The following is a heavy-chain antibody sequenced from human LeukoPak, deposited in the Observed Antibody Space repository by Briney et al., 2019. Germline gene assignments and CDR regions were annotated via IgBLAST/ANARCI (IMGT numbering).Heavy chain of an antibody. CDR1: GYTFTSYD. CDR3: ARAGFLARPNLHYYYGTDV. CDR2: MNPNSGNT. Sequence: ASVKVSCKASGYTFTSYDINWVRQATGQGLEWMGWMNPNSGNTGYAQKFQGRVTMTRNTSISTAYMELSSLRSEDTAVYYCARAGFLARPNLHYYYGTDVWGQGTTVTVSS. J-gene: IGHJ6*02. V-gene: IGHV1-8*01. D-gene: IGHD3-3*01.